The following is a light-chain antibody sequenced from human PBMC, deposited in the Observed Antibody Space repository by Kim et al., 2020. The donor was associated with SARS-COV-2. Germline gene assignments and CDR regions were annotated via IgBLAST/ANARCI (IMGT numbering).Light chain of an antibody. J-gene: IGLJ3*02. Sequence: QSALTQPASVSGSPGQSITISCTGTSSDVGGNNYVSWYQHHPGKAPKLMIYDVTEWPSWVSYRFSGSKSGSTASLTISGLQAEDEADYYCSSYTSSFTWVFGGGTQLTVL. CDR2: DVT. V-gene: IGLV2-14*03. CDR3: SSYTSSFTWV. CDR1: SSDVGGNNY.